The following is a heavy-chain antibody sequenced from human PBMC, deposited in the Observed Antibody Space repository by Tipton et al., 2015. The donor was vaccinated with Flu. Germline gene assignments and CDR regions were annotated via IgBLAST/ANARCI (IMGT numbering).Heavy chain of an antibody. D-gene: IGHD1-26*01. V-gene: IGHV3-48*01. J-gene: IGHJ4*02. CDR3: ARGTGVGATLTDY. CDR1: GFTFSSYS. Sequence: SLRLSCAASGFTFSSYSMNWVRQAPGKGLEWVSYISSSSSTIYYADSVKGRFTISRDNAKNSLYLQMNGLRAEDTAVYYCARGTGVGATLTDYWGQGTLVTVSS. CDR2: ISSSSSTI.